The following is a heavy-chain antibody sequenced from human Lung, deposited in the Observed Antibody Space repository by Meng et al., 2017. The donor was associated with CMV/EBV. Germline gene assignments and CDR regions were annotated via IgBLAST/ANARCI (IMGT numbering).Heavy chain of an antibody. CDR3: ARGRGNQPLFDF. CDR1: GCSFSTYT. J-gene: IGHJ4*02. Sequence: VQLVESGAEGQTPGASVKVDCKTSGCSFSTYTFSWVRQAPGQGLEWMGGLIPVLNKAKSAPRFQDRVTFTADETTTTAYMELSSLTFEDTAVYFCARGRGNQPLFDFWGQGTLVTVSS. V-gene: IGHV1-69*10. D-gene: IGHD2/OR15-2a*01. CDR2: LIPVLNKA.